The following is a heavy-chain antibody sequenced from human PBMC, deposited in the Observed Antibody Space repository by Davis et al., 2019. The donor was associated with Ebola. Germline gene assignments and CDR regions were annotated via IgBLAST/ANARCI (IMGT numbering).Heavy chain of an antibody. Sequence: PSETLSLTCTVSGGSISSGDYYWSWIRQPPGKGLEWIGYIYYSGSTYYNPSLKSRVTISVDTSKNQFSLKLSSVTAADTAVYYCARVVTIFGHIDYWGQGTLVTVSS. D-gene: IGHD3-3*01. CDR3: ARVVTIFGHIDY. CDR1: GGSISSGDYY. J-gene: IGHJ4*02. CDR2: IYYSGST. V-gene: IGHV4-30-4*01.